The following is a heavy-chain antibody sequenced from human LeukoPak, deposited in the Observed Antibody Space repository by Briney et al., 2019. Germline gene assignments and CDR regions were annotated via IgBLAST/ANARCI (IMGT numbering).Heavy chain of an antibody. CDR2: MNPNSGNT. Sequence: ASVKVSCKASGYTFTSYAMHWVRQAPGQRLEWMGWMNPNSGNTGYAQKFQGRVTMTRNTSISTAYMELSSLRSEDTAVYYCARVARFYGMDVWGQGTTVTVSS. J-gene: IGHJ6*02. CDR1: GYTFTSYA. V-gene: IGHV1-8*02. CDR3: ARVARFYGMDV.